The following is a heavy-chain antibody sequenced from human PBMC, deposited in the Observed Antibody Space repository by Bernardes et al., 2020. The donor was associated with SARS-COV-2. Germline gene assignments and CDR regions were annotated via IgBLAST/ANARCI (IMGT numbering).Heavy chain of an antibody. D-gene: IGHD3-10*01. J-gene: IGHJ4*02. V-gene: IGHV4-30-4*08. Sequence: SETLSLTCTVSGGSMRSDDYYWSWIRQAPGKGLEWIGHIYYTGSTAYGPSLVSRNTISLDTSKNQFSLKMTSVTAADTAVYYCARWTYMVRGVIIQGFSFDSWGRGILVTVSS. CDR1: GGSMRSDDYY. CDR2: IYYTGST. CDR3: ARWTYMVRGVIIQGFSFDS.